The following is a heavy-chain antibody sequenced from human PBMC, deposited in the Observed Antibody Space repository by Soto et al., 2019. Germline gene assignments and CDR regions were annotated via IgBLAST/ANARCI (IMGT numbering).Heavy chain of an antibody. J-gene: IGHJ6*03. CDR1: GFTLSSYV. CDR2: ISSNGGST. V-gene: IGHV3-64*01. Sequence: SLRLSCAASGFTLSSYVMHLVRQAPGKGLEYVSAISSNGGSTYYANSVKGRFTTSRDNSKNTVYLQMGSLRAEDMAVYYCARGAYDFYYYYMDVWGKGTTVTVPS. CDR3: ARGAYDFYYYYMDV. D-gene: IGHD5-12*01.